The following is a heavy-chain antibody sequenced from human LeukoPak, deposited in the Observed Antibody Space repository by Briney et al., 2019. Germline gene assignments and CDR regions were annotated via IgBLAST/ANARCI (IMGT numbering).Heavy chain of an antibody. J-gene: IGHJ4*02. CDR2: INPNSGGT. CDR3: ARDNWIQLWSPFDY. D-gene: IGHD5-18*01. CDR1: GYTFTGYY. V-gene: IGHV1-2*02. Sequence: ASVKVSCKASGYTFTGYYMHWVRQAPGQGLEWMGWINPNSGGTNYAQKFQGRVTMTRDTSISTAYMELSRLRSEDTAVYYCARDNWIQLWSPFDYWGQGTLVTVSS.